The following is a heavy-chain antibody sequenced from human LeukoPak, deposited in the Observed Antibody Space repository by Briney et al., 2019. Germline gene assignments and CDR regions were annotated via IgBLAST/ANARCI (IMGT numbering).Heavy chain of an antibody. CDR3: ARVGSGWSFDY. J-gene: IGHJ4*02. CDR2: IQTSGST. CDR1: GGSISSYY. V-gene: IGHV4-4*07. D-gene: IGHD6-19*01. Sequence: SETLSLTCAVSGGSISSYYWSWIRQPAGRGLEWIGRIQTSGSTNYNPSLKSRVTISVDTSKNKFSLKCNSVTAADTAVYYCARVGSGWSFDYWGQGTLVTVSS.